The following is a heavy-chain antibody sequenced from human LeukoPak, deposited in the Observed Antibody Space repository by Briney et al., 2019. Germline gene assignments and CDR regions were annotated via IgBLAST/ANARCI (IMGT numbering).Heavy chain of an antibody. Sequence: GGSLRLSCAASGFTFSGSAMHWVRQASGKGLEWVGRIRSKANSYATAYAASVKGRFTISGDDSKNTAYLQMNSLKTEDTAVYYCTTTTVTLDYWGQGTLVTVSS. D-gene: IGHD4-17*01. V-gene: IGHV3-73*01. CDR2: IRSKANSYAT. CDR1: GFTFSGSA. J-gene: IGHJ4*02. CDR3: TTTTVTLDY.